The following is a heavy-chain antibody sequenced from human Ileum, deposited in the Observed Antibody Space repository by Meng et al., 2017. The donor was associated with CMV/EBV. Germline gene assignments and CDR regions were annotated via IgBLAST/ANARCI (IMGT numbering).Heavy chain of an antibody. CDR1: GGSISIYY. V-gene: IGHV4-59*01. CDR2: IYYSGIT. D-gene: IGHD2-2*02. J-gene: IGHJ6*02. CDR3: GKQFCTTTICYKNGLDV. Sequence: SETLSLTCTVSGGSISIYYCSWIRPPPGKGLEWIGYIYYSGITNYNPSVRSRVTIAVDTSKTQFSLKLSSVTAAETAVYYCGKQFCTTTICYKNGLDVWGQGTTVTVSS.